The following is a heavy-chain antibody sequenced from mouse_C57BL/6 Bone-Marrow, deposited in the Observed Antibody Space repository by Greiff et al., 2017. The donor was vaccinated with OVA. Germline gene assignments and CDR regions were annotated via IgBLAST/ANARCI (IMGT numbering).Heavy chain of an antibody. D-gene: IGHD2-4*01. Sequence: QVQLKQSGPGLVQPSQSLSITCTVSGFSLTSYGVHWVRQSPGKGLEWLGVIWRGGSTDYNAAFMSRLSITKDNSKSQVFFKMNSLQADDTAIYYCAKKKDYDYPSYYAMDYWGQGTSVTVSS. CDR3: AKKKDYDYPSYYAMDY. CDR2: IWRGGST. V-gene: IGHV2-5*01. J-gene: IGHJ4*01. CDR1: GFSLTSYG.